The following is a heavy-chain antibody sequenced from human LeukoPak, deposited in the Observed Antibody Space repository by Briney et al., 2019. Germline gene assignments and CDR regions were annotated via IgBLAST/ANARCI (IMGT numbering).Heavy chain of an antibody. D-gene: IGHD2-2*01. CDR2: IYHSGST. CDR3: ARPGRYCSSTSCYMDV. J-gene: IGHJ6*04. Sequence: PSETLSLTCAVSGYSISSGYYWGWIWQPPGKGLEWIGSIYHSGSTYYNPSLKSRVTISVDTSKNQFSLKLSSVTAADTAVYYCARPGRYCSSTSCYMDVWGKGTTVTVSS. CDR1: GYSISSGYY. V-gene: IGHV4-38-2*01.